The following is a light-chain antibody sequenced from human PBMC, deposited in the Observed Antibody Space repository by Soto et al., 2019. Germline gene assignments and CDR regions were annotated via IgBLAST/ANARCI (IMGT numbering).Light chain of an antibody. J-gene: IGKJ5*01. CDR2: GAS. V-gene: IGKV3-20*01. CDR3: QQYDRSPIT. Sequence: ETVLTQSPGTLSLSPGEKATLSCRASPSLSSSYLAWYQQKPGQAPRLVIYGASSRAAGIPDRFSGIGSGTDFTLTISRLEPEDFAVYYCQQYDRSPITFGQGTRPEVK. CDR1: PSLSSSY.